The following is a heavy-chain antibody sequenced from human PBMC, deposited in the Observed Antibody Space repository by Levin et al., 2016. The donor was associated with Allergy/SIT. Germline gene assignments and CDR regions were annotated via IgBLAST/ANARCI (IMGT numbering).Heavy chain of an antibody. J-gene: IGHJ4*02. Sequence: SETLSLTCAVYGGSFSGYYWSWIRQPPGKGLEWIGEINHSGSTNYNPSLKSRVTISVDTSKNQFSLKLSSVTAADTAVYYCARRRLPGFWSGYGYWGQGTLVTVSS. D-gene: IGHD3-3*01. CDR2: INHSGST. CDR1: GGSFSGYY. CDR3: ARRRLPGFWSGYGY. V-gene: IGHV4-34*01.